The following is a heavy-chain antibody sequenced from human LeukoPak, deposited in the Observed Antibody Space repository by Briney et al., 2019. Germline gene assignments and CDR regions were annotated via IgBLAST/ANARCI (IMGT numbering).Heavy chain of an antibody. V-gene: IGHV4-59*01. CDR3: ARVGGYDFWRGYWDY. D-gene: IGHD3-3*01. Sequence: SETLSLTCTVSGGSISSYYWSWIRQPPGKGLEWIGYIYYSGSTNYNPSLKSRVTISVDTSKNQFSLKLSSVTAADTAVYYCARVGGYDFWRGYWDYWGQGTLVTVSS. CDR1: GGSISSYY. CDR2: IYYSGST. J-gene: IGHJ4*02.